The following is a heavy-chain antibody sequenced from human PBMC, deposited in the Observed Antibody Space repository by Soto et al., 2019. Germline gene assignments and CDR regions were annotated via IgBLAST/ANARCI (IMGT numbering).Heavy chain of an antibody. CDR3: AIVSPVGNRDC. CDR1: GYTFTSYG. Sequence: QVQLVQSGAEVKKPGASVKVSCKASGYTFTSYGISWVRQAPGQGLEWMGWISAYNGNTNYAQKLQGRVIMTTDTSTCTDTMESRSLTADDTAVYYCAIVSPVGNRDCWGQGTLVTVS. V-gene: IGHV1-18*01. J-gene: IGHJ4*02. D-gene: IGHD2-2*01. CDR2: ISAYNGNT.